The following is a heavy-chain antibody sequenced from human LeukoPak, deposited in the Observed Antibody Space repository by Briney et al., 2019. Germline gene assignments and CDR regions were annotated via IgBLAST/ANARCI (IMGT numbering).Heavy chain of an antibody. J-gene: IGHJ4*02. Sequence: GGSLRLSCAASGFSFSSHSMNWVRQAPGKGLEWVSSISSSSSYIYYADSVKGRFTISRDNAKDSLYLQMNSLRAEDTAVYYCARDILLACSSTSCNDYWGQGTLVTVSS. CDR1: GFSFSSHS. V-gene: IGHV3-21*01. CDR2: ISSSSSYI. CDR3: ARDILLACSSTSCNDY. D-gene: IGHD2-2*01.